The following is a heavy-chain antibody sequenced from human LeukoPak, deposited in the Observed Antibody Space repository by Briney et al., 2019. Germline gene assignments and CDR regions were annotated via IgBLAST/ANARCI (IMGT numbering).Heavy chain of an antibody. V-gene: IGHV3-30*03. CDR2: ISYDGSNK. Sequence: GGSLRLSCAASGFTFSSYGMHWVRQAPGKGLEWVAVISYDGSNKYYADSVKGRFTISRDNSKNTLFLQMNSLRAEDTAVYYCARWVVATMFDYWGPGTLVTVSS. CDR3: ARWVVATMFDY. J-gene: IGHJ4*02. D-gene: IGHD5-12*01. CDR1: GFTFSSYG.